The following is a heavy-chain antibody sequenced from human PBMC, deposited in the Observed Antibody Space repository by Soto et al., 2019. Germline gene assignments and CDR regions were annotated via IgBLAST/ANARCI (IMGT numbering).Heavy chain of an antibody. Sequence: EVQLVESGGGLVQPGGSLRLSCAASGFTFSSYEMNWVRQAPGKGLEWVSYISSSGSTIYYADSVKGRFTIPRDNAKNSLYLQMNSLRAEDTAVYYCARDCGSGYADLDYWGQGTLVTVSS. CDR3: ARDCGSGYADLDY. J-gene: IGHJ4*02. CDR1: GFTFSSYE. CDR2: ISSSGSTI. V-gene: IGHV3-48*03. D-gene: IGHD5-12*01.